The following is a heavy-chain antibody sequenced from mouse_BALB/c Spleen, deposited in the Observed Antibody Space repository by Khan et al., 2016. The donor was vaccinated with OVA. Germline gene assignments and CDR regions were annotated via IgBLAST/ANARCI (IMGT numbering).Heavy chain of an antibody. CDR3: ERVCGGDFDY. V-gene: IGHV3-2*02. CDR1: GYSITTDYA. Sequence: QLEESGPGLVKPSQSLSLTCTVTGYSITTDYAWNWIRQFPGNKLEWMGFISYNGNTKYNPSLKSRISITRDTSKNQFFLQLKSVSTEDTARDYCERVCGGDFDYWGQGTTLTVSS. J-gene: IGHJ2*01. CDR2: ISYNGNT.